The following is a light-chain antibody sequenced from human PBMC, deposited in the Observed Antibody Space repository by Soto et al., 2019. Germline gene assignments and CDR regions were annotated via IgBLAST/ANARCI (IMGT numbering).Light chain of an antibody. V-gene: IGKV3-11*01. J-gene: IGKJ1*01. CDR2: DTS. Sequence: EIVLTQSPATLSLSPGERATLSCRASQSIANYLAWYQQKPGQAPRLLIYDTSNRAAAVPARFSGSGSGTDFTLTISSLEPDDYAVYYCQQRNSWPRTFGQGTKVEVQ. CDR1: QSIANY. CDR3: QQRNSWPRT.